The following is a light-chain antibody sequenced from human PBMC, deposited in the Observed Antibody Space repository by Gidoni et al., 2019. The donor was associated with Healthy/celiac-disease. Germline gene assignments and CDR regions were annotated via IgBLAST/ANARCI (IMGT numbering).Light chain of an antibody. J-gene: IGKJ1*01. CDR1: QIISSY. CDR3: QQSYSTPPWT. Sequence: ENQMTQTPSSLSASVGDRVTITCRASQIISSYLNWYQQKPGKAPKLLIYAASSLQSGVPSRFSGSGSGTDFTLTISSLQPEDFATYYCQQSYSTPPWTFGQGTKVEIK. V-gene: IGKV1-39*01. CDR2: AAS.